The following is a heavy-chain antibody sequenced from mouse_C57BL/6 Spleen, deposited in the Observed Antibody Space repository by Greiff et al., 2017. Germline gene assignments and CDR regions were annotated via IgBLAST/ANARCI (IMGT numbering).Heavy chain of an antibody. CDR1: GYTFTSYW. CDR2: INPSNGGT. D-gene: IGHD3-2*02. CDR3: AKVSSKQLRLPLGY. Sequence: QVQLQQPGTELVKPGASVKLSCKASGYTFTSYWMHWVKQRPGQGLEWIGNINPSNGGTNYNEKFKSKATMTVDKSSSTAYIQLRSLTSEDSAVYYCAKVSSKQLRLPLGYWGQGTTLTVSS. V-gene: IGHV1-53*01. J-gene: IGHJ2*01.